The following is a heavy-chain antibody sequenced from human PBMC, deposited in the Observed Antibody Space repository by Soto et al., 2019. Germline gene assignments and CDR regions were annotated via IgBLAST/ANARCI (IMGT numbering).Heavy chain of an antibody. D-gene: IGHD3-10*01. V-gene: IGHV1-18*01. CDR3: ARDDYGSGSYSSQTPFYYYYYGMDV. Sequence: ASVKVSCKASGYSFTSYGISWVRQAPGQGLEWMGWISAYNGNTNYAQKLQGRVTMTTDTSTSTAYMELRSLRSDDTAVYYCARDDYGSGSYSSQTPFYYYYYGMDVWGQGTTVTVSS. CDR2: ISAYNGNT. J-gene: IGHJ6*02. CDR1: GYSFTSYG.